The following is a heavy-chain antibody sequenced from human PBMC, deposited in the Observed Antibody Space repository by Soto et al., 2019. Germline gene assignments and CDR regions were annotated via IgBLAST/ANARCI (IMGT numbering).Heavy chain of an antibody. J-gene: IGHJ6*01. CDR2: ISSSSSTI. V-gene: IGHV3-48*02. Sequence: QSGGSLRLSCAASGFTFSSYSMNWVRQAPGKGLEWGSYISSSSSTIYYADSVKGRFTISRDNANNSLYLQMNSLRDEDTAVYYCASDRRYDGSGRPTYGMEVWGQGTTVNVSS. D-gene: IGHD3-10*01. CDR1: GFTFSSYS. CDR3: ASDRRYDGSGRPTYGMEV.